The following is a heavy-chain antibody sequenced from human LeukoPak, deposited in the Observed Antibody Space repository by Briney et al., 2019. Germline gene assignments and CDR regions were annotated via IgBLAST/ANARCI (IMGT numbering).Heavy chain of an antibody. D-gene: IGHD2-2*01. Sequence: AGGSLRLSCAASGFTFSSYEMNWVRQAPGKGLEWVSYISSSGSTIYYADSVKGRFTISRDNAKNSLYLQMNSLRAEDTAVYYCARGSYCSSTTCGNFDYWGQGTLVTVSS. CDR2: ISSSGSTI. J-gene: IGHJ4*02. CDR3: ARGSYCSSTTCGNFDY. CDR1: GFTFSSYE. V-gene: IGHV3-48*03.